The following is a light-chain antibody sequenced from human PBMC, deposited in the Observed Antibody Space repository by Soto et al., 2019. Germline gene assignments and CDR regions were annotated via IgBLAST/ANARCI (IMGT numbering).Light chain of an antibody. CDR1: RNDVGAYNY. V-gene: IGLV2-11*01. J-gene: IGLJ1*01. CDR3: CSYAVRDTFYV. CDR2: DVS. Sequence: QSPPTQPRPVSGSPGPSVIISCPETRNDVGAYNYVFWYQQHPDKNPTLVIYDVSKRPSGVPARFSGSKSGSTASLTISGLEAEDEADYFCCSYAVRDTFYVFGAGTKVTV.